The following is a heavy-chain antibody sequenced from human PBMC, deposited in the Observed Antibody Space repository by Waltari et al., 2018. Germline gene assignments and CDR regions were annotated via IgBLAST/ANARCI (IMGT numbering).Heavy chain of an antibody. J-gene: IGHJ6*03. CDR3: ASGSQSNNYYYYYMDV. CDR2: VDPEDGET. V-gene: IGHV1-69-2*01. Sequence: EVQLVQSGAEVKKPGATVKISCKASGYTFTDYYMHCVQQAPGKGLEWMGRVDPEDGETIYAEKFQGRVTITADTSTDTAYMELSSLRSEDTAVYYCASGSQSNNYYYYYMDVWGKGTTVTVSS. CDR1: GYTFTDYY. D-gene: IGHD3-3*01.